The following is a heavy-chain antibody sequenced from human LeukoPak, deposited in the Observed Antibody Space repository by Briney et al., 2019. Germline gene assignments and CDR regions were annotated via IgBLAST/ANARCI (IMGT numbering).Heavy chain of an antibody. V-gene: IGHV3-21*01. CDR2: ITISSRYI. CDR1: GFTFSTYT. D-gene: IGHD6-19*01. J-gene: IGHJ4*02. Sequence: PGGSLRLSCAASGFTFSTYTMNWVRQAPGKGLEWVSSITISSRYIYYADSVKGRLTISRDNAKNSLYLQMNSLRAEDTAVYYCASQTPRRLPIAVADYFDYWGQGTLVTVSS. CDR3: ASQTPRRLPIAVADYFDY.